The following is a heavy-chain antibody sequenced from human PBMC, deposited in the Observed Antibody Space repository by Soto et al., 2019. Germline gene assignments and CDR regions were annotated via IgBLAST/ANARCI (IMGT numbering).Heavy chain of an antibody. CDR1: GFTLSNYA. D-gene: IGHD2-15*01. CDR2: LTVSGGRT. V-gene: IGHV3-23*01. CDR3: ARRFSAGKDSPHDC. Sequence: GGSLRLSCAAAGFTLSNYALPWVRQAPGKGLAWVSGLTVSGGRTSSAESVKARFAISRENSKNKLHLQMNSLRDGDTAVYYCARRFSAGKDSPHDCWGEGSLV. J-gene: IGHJ4*02.